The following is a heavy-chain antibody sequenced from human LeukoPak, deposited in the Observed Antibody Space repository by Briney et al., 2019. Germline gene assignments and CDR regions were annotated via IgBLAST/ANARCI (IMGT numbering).Heavy chain of an antibody. CDR3: VRDSYGAFEY. Sequence: GGSLRLFCGVSGFSFSSYCMHCVRQVPGEGLVWVASIDNEGCTTTYATSSKGQFTISRDNDNNTLYLQMNSLNAEDTAVYYCVRDSYGAFEYWGQGTLVTVSS. J-gene: IGHJ4*02. CDR1: GFSFSSYC. CDR2: IDNEGCTT. V-gene: IGHV3-74*01. D-gene: IGHD4-17*01.